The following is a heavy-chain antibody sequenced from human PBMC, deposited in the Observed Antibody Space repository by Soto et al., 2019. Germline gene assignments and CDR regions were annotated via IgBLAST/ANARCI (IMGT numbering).Heavy chain of an antibody. D-gene: IGHD6-19*01. CDR2: IYYSGST. Sequence: ASETLSLTCTVSGGSISSSSYYWGWIRQPPGKGLEWIGSIYYSGSTYYNPSLKSRVTISVDTSKNQFSLKLSSVTAADTAAYYCARPQRGQWLNWYFDLWGRGTLVTVSS. CDR3: ARPQRGQWLNWYFDL. V-gene: IGHV4-39*01. CDR1: GGSISSSSYY. J-gene: IGHJ2*01.